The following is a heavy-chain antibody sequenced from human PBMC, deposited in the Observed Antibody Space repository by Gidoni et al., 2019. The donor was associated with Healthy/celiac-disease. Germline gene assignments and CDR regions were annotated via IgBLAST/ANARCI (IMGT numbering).Heavy chain of an antibody. CDR3: ARGRSGYGAVDY. CDR2: ISSSSSYI. Sequence: EVQLVESGGGLVKPGGSLRRSCAASGFTFSSYSMNWVRQAPGKGLEWVSSISSSSSYIYYADSVKGRFTISRDNAKNSLYLQMNSLRAEDTAVYYCARGRSGYGAVDYWGQGTLVTVSS. J-gene: IGHJ4*02. CDR1: GFTFSSYS. D-gene: IGHD5-12*01. V-gene: IGHV3-21*01.